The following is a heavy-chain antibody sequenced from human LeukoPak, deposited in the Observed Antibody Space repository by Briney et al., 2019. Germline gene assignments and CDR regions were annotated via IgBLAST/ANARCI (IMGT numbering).Heavy chain of an antibody. CDR2: ISSSSSYI. D-gene: IGHD3-3*01. CDR1: GFTFSSYS. CDR3: ARPISDFWSGRGMDDAFDI. J-gene: IGHJ3*02. Sequence: GGSLRLCCAASGFTFSSYSMKWVRQAAGRGLEWVSSISSSSSYIYYAASVKGRFTISRDNAKNSLYLQMNSLRAEDTAVYYCARPISDFWSGRGMDDAFDIWGQGTMVTVSS. V-gene: IGHV3-21*01.